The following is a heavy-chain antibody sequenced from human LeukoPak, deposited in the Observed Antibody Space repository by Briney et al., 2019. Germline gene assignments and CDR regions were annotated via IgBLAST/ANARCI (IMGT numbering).Heavy chain of an antibody. CDR3: ARAPSEIGGYYPEYFRH. D-gene: IGHD3-22*01. V-gene: IGHV3-74*01. CDR1: GFTFSSYW. Sequence: GGSLRLSCAASGFTFSSYWMHWVRQAPGKGLVWVSRIKSDGSTNYADSVKGRFTISRDNAKNTVSLQMNSLRAEDTHVYYCARAPSEIGGYYPEYFRHWGKGTLVTVSS. CDR2: IKSDGST. J-gene: IGHJ1*01.